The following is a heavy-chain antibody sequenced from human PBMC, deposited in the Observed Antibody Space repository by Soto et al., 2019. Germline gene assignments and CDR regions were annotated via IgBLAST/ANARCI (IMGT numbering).Heavy chain of an antibody. CDR2: IYYSGST. CDR1: GGSISSYY. D-gene: IGHD5-18*01. V-gene: IGHV4-59*01. Sequence: PWETLSLTCTVSGGSISSYYWSWIRQPPGKGLEWIGYIYYSGSTNYNPSLKSRVTISVDTSKNQFSLKLSSVTAADTAVYYCARADTGRPNYYYYYGTDVWGQGTTVTVSS. J-gene: IGHJ6*02. CDR3: ARADTGRPNYYYYYGTDV.